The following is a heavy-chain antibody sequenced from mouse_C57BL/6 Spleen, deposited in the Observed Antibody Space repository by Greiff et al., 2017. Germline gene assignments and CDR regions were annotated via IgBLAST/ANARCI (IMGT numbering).Heavy chain of an antibody. CDR2: IYPGDGDT. CDR3: ARYYGSSYFDY. CDR1: GYAFRSYW. V-gene: IGHV1-80*01. Sequence: QVQLKESGAELVKPGASVKISCKASGYAFRSYWMNWVKQRPGKGLEWIGQIYPGDGDTNYNGKFKGKATLTADKSSSTAYMQLSSLTSEDSAVYFCARYYGSSYFDYWGQGTTLTVSS. J-gene: IGHJ2*01. D-gene: IGHD1-1*01.